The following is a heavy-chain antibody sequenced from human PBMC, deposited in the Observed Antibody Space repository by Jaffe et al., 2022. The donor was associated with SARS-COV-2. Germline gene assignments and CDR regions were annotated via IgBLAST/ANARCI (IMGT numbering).Heavy chain of an antibody. D-gene: IGHD3-22*01. V-gene: IGHV4-59*01. Sequence: QVQLQESGPGLVKPSETLSLTCTVSGGSISSYYWSWIRQPPGKGLEWIGYIYYSGSTNYNPSLKSRVTISVDTSKNQFSLKLSSVTAADTAVYYCARGYYYDSSGYYPYYYYGMDVWGQGTTVTVSS. CDR3: ARGYYYDSSGYYPYYYYGMDV. J-gene: IGHJ6*02. CDR2: IYYSGST. CDR1: GGSISSYY.